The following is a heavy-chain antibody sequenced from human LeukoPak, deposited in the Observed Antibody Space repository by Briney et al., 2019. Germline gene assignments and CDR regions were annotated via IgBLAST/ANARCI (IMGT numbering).Heavy chain of an antibody. CDR3: ARVQGGNVVVVAATDY. CDR2: ISAYNGNT. V-gene: IGHV1-18*01. CDR1: GYTFTSYG. J-gene: IGHJ4*02. D-gene: IGHD2-15*01. Sequence: ASVKVSCKASGYTFTSYGISWVRRAPGQGLEWMGWISAYNGNTNYAQKLHGRATMTTDTSTSTAYLDLRSLRSDDTAVYYCARVQGGNVVVVAATDYWGQGTLVTVSS.